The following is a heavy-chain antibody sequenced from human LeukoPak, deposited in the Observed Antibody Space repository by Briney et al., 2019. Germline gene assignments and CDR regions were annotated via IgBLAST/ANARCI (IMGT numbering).Heavy chain of an antibody. V-gene: IGHV3-23*01. CDR3: AKHKENFGDSCLDDY. J-gene: IGHJ4*02. CDR1: GFTFSSYA. D-gene: IGHD4-17*01. Sequence: GGSLRLSCAASGFTFSSYAMSWVRQAPGKGLEWVSVISGRGGTTYYADSVKGRFTISRDNSKSILYLQLNSLRVEDTAVYFCAKHKENFGDSCLDDYWGQGALVTVSS. CDR2: ISGRGGTT.